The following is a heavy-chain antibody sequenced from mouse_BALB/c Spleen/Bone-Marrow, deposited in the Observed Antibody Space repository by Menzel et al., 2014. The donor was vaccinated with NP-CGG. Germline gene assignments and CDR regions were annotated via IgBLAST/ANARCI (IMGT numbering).Heavy chain of an antibody. D-gene: IGHD1-1*01. V-gene: IGHV1-34*01. CDR3: ARRPTTGVAYYYTLNY. Sequence: EVQLVESGPDLVQPGASVKISCKASGYSFTDYYMHWVKQSHGKRLEWIGRVTPNNGGTDYNQKFEGKAILTVDKSSRTAFMELRSLTSEDSAVYYCARRPTTGVAYYYTLNYWGQGTSVTVSS. CDR2: VTPNNGGT. J-gene: IGHJ4*01. CDR1: GYSFTDYY.